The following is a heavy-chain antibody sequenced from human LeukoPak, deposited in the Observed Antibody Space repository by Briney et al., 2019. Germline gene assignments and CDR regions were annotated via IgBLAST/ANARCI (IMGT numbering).Heavy chain of an antibody. J-gene: IGHJ6*02. CDR1: GGSISSYY. Sequence: SETLSLTCTVSGGSISSYYWSWIRQPPGKGLEWIGYIYYSGSTNYNPSLKSRVTIAVDTSKKQFSLKLSSVTAADTAVYYCARYSDYYGMDVWGQGTTVTVSS. V-gene: IGHV4-59*08. CDR2: IYYSGST. CDR3: ARYSDYYGMDV.